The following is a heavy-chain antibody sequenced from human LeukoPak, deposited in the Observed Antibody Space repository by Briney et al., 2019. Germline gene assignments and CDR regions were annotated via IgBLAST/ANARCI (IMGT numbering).Heavy chain of an antibody. J-gene: IGHJ4*02. Sequence: SQTLSLTCTVSGGSISSGDYYWSWVRQPPGTGLEWVGYIYYSGSTYYNPSPKSRVTISVDTSKNQFSLKLSSVTAADTAVYYCARAPRAIQLWLHLSYFDYWGQGTLVTVSS. D-gene: IGHD5-18*01. CDR2: IYYSGST. CDR3: ARAPRAIQLWLHLSYFDY. CDR1: GGSISSGDYY. V-gene: IGHV4-30-4*01.